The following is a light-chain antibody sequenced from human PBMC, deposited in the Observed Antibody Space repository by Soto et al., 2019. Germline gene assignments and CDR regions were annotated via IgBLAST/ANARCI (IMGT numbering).Light chain of an antibody. CDR1: QSVSSN. J-gene: IGKJ1*01. V-gene: IGKV3-15*01. CDR3: QQYNNWPRT. CDR2: GAS. Sequence: EIVMTQSPGTLSVSPWGRATLSCRASQSVSSNLAWYQQKPGQAPRLLIYGASTRATGIPARFSGSGSGTEFTLTISSLQSEDFAVYYCQQYNNWPRTFGQGTKVDIK.